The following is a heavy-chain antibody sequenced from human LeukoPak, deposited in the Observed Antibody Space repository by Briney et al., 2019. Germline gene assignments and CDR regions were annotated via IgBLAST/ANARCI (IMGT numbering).Heavy chain of an antibody. Sequence: PGGSLSLSCAXSGFAFITYSIDGVRQAPGKGLEWLSYISSSSTIYYADSVKGRFTVSRDNAENLVYLQMNSLGAEDTAVYYCARVGRSGYTKDYWGQGTLVTVAS. CDR2: ISSSSTI. V-gene: IGHV3-48*04. J-gene: IGHJ4*02. CDR3: ARVGRSGYTKDY. D-gene: IGHD5-12*01. CDR1: GFAFITYS.